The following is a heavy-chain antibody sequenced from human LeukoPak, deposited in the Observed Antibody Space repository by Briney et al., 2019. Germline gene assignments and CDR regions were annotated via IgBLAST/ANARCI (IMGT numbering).Heavy chain of an antibody. CDR3: ARDLRPYSTSSYFDL. V-gene: IGHV4-4*07. J-gene: IGHJ4*02. D-gene: IGHD6-6*01. Sequence: SETLSLTYTVSGDSISNYYWNWIRQPAGKGLEWIGRILTSGSTNYNPSLKSRVSMSLDTSKNQVSLKMTSVTAADRPIYYCARDLRPYSTSSYFDLWGLGALVAVSS. CDR1: GDSISNYY. CDR2: ILTSGST.